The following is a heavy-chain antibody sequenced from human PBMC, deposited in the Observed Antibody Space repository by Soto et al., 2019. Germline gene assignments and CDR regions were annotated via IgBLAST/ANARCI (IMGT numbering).Heavy chain of an antibody. CDR3: AKCDGDYRYYYYGMDV. D-gene: IGHD4-17*01. V-gene: IGHV3-23*01. Sequence: VGSLRLSCAASGFAFSMYAMSWVRQAPGKGLEWVASVSGSGGSTYSADSVKGRFTISRDNSKIMVYLQMNSLRAEDTAIYYCAKCDGDYRYYYYGMDVWGQGTTVTVSS. CDR2: VSGSGGST. CDR1: GFAFSMYA. J-gene: IGHJ6*02.